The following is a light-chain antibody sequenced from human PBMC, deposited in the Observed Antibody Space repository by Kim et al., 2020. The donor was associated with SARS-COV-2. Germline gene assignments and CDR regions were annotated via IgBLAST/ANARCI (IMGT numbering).Light chain of an antibody. CDR1: SYKVGSQG. J-gene: IGLJ3*02. CDR3: SAWDDSLSAWV. Sequence: QTATLTCTGNSYKVGSQGAAWRQQHQGQSPKLLSYRNNDRPSGISERLSASRSGNTASLTITGLQPEDEADYYCSAWDDSLSAWVFGGGTQLTVL. CDR2: RNN. V-gene: IGLV10-54*01.